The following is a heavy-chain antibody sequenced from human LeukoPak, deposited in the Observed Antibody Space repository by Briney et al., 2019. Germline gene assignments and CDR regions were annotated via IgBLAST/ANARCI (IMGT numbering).Heavy chain of an antibody. D-gene: IGHD1-26*01. CDR2: LASDERKK. J-gene: IGHJ4*02. V-gene: IGHV3-30*04. CDR1: GFTFSDYP. Sequence: PGGSLGLSCVASGFTFSDYPIHWVRQAPGKGLEWVAVLASDERKKYYADSVKGRFTISRDNSKNSLFLQMSTLRPEDTAVYYCARAGRSADSGTTHYDYFDYWGQGAQVTVSS. CDR3: ARAGRSADSGTTHYDYFDY.